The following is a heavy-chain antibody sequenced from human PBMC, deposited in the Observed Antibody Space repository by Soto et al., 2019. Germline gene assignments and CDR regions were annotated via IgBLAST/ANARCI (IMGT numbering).Heavy chain of an antibody. CDR2: IIPIFGTA. J-gene: IGHJ6*02. CDR1: GGTFSSYA. Sequence: QVQLVQSGAEVKKPGSSVKVSCKASGGTFSSYAISWVRQAPGQGLEWMGGIIPIFGTANYAQKFQGRVTITADESTSTAYMELSSLRSEDTAVYYCARGGGIVLVPAGARDYYYYGMDVWGQGTTVTVSS. D-gene: IGHD2-2*01. V-gene: IGHV1-69*12. CDR3: ARGGGIVLVPAGARDYYYYGMDV.